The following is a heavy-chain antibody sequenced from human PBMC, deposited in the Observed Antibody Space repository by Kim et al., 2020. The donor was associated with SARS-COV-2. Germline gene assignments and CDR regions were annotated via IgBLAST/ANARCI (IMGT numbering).Heavy chain of an antibody. Sequence: GGSLRLSCAASGFSFSKNWMTWVRQAPGKGLEWVANIKQDGSETYYVDSVKGRFTISRDNAENSLFLHMNILRADDTAVYYCANWGDTWGFEYWGQGTLV. D-gene: IGHD3-16*01. CDR2: IKQDGSET. CDR1: GFSFSKNW. V-gene: IGHV3-7*05. CDR3: ANWGDTWGFEY. J-gene: IGHJ4*02.